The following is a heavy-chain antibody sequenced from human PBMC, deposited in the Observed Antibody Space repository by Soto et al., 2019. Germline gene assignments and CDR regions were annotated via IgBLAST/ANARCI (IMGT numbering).Heavy chain of an antibody. CDR1: GGSISSSNW. V-gene: IGHV4-4*02. D-gene: IGHD4-17*01. Sequence: QVQLQESGPGLVKPSGTLSLTCAVSGGSISSSNWWSWVRQPPGKGLEWIGEIYHSGSTNYNPSLKSRVTISVDKSKNQFSLKLSSVTAADTAVYYCASSGVVDYGDYLYYSDYWGQGTLVTVSS. CDR2: IYHSGST. J-gene: IGHJ4*02. CDR3: ASSGVVDYGDYLYYSDY.